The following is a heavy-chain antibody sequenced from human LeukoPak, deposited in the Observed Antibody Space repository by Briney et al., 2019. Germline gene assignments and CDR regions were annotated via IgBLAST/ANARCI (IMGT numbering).Heavy chain of an antibody. V-gene: IGHV3-30*02. J-gene: IGHJ4*02. CDR2: IRHDGSGA. CDR1: GFTFTHHA. Sequence: GGSLRLSCAASGFTFTHHAMRWVRQAPGKGLEWVAVIRHDGSGANYAESVKGRFTISRDNSKNTLYLQMNSLRVEDTAVYYCAKDLSGSWSWDYWGQGTLVTVSS. D-gene: IGHD1-26*01. CDR3: AKDLSGSWSWDY.